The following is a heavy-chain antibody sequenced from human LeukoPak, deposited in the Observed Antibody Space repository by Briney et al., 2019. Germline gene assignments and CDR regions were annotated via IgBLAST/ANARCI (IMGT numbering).Heavy chain of an antibody. CDR2: MHPTGVS. Sequence: PSETLSLTCSVSGYSISIGFHWGWIRQSPGKGLEWLGSMHPTGVSYYNPSLKSRVSVSLDTSKNQFSLKLSSVTAADTAVYYCARGARYSSSWPKGPNWFDPWGQGTLVTVSS. D-gene: IGHD6-13*01. CDR3: ARGARYSSSWPKGPNWFDP. V-gene: IGHV4-38-2*02. CDR1: GYSISIGFH. J-gene: IGHJ5*02.